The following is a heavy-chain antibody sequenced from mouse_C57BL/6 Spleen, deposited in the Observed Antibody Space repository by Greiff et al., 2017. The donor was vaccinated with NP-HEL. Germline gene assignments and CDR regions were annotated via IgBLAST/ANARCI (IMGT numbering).Heavy chain of an antibody. CDR3: ARGEYDGYFDV. J-gene: IGHJ1*03. V-gene: IGHV1-64*01. Sequence: QVQLQQPGAELVKPGASVKLSCKASGYTFTSYWMHWVKQRPGQGLEWIGMIHPNSGSTNYNEKFKSKATLTVDKSSSTAYMQLSSLTAEDSAVYYCARGEYDGYFDVWGTGTTVTVSS. CDR2: IHPNSGST. D-gene: IGHD2-14*01. CDR1: GYTFTSYW.